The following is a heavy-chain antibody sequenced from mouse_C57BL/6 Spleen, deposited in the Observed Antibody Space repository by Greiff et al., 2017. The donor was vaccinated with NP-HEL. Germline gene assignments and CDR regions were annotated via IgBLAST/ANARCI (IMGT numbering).Heavy chain of an antibody. Sequence: VQLHQSGAELVKPGASVKISCKASGYAFSSYWMNWVKQRPGKGLEWIGQIYPGDGDTSYNGKFKGKATLTADKSSSTAYMQLSSLTSEDSAVYFCARDYGSSFPDFDVWGTGTTVTVSS. J-gene: IGHJ1*03. CDR3: ARDYGSSFPDFDV. D-gene: IGHD1-1*01. CDR1: GYAFSSYW. CDR2: IYPGDGDT. V-gene: IGHV1-80*01.